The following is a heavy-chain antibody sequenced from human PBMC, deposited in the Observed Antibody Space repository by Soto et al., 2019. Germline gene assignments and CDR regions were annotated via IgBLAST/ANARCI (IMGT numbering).Heavy chain of an antibody. CDR1: GYTFTSYG. D-gene: IGHD2-15*01. CDR2: ISAYNGNT. V-gene: IGHV1-18*01. Sequence: GASVKVSCKASGYTFTSYGISWVRQAPGQGLEWMGWISAYNGNTNYAQKLQGRVTMTTDTSTSTAYMELRSLRSDDTAVYYCARKLGYCSGGSCSPDYYYGMDVWGQGTTVTV. CDR3: ARKLGYCSGGSCSPDYYYGMDV. J-gene: IGHJ6*02.